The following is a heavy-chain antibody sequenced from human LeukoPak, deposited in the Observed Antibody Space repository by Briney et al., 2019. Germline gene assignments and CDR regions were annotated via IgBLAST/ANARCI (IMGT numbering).Heavy chain of an antibody. J-gene: IGHJ3*02. Sequence: PGGSLRLSCAASGFTFDDYDMSWVRQPPGKGLEWVSCINWNGGSTGYTDSVKGRFTIYRDNARNSLYLQMNSLRAEDTALYYCARIAMAGIGDGFDIWGQGTMVTVSS. D-gene: IGHD6-19*01. V-gene: IGHV3-20*04. CDR1: GFTFDDYD. CDR3: ARIAMAGIGDGFDI. CDR2: INWNGGST.